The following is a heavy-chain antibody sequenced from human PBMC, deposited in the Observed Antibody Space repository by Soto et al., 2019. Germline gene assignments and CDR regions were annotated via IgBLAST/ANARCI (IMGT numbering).Heavy chain of an antibody. D-gene: IGHD3-10*01. CDR1: GGSISSYY. V-gene: IGHV4-4*07. CDR3: ARGDYYGSGSYYPYCYYYGMDV. J-gene: IGHJ6*02. CDR2: IYTSGST. Sequence: SETLSLTCTVSGGSISSYYWSWIRQPAGKGLEWIGRIYTSGSTNYNPSLKSRVTMSVDTSKSQFSLKLSSVTAADTAVYYCARGDYYGSGSYYPYCYYYGMDVWGQGTTVTVSS.